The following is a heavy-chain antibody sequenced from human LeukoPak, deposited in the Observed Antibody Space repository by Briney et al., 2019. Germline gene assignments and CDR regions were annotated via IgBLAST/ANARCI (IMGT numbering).Heavy chain of an antibody. Sequence: ASVRVSCKASGYTFTSYGISWVRQAPGQGLEWMGWISAYNGNTNYAQKFQGRVTMTTDTSTSTAYMELRSLRSDDTAVYYCAREGPFYKVATREYYFDYWGQGTLVTVSS. V-gene: IGHV1-18*01. CDR1: GYTFTSYG. J-gene: IGHJ4*02. D-gene: IGHD5-12*01. CDR2: ISAYNGNT. CDR3: AREGPFYKVATREYYFDY.